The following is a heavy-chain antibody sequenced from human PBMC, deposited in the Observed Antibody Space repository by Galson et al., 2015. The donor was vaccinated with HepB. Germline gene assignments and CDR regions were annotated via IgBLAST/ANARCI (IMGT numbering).Heavy chain of an antibody. V-gene: IGHV6-1*01. CDR1: GDSVSSNTAA. CDR3: ARDHGAAAGRLNY. Sequence: CAISGDSVSSNTAAWNWIRQPPSRGLEWLGRTYYRSKWYNDYAVSVKSRITINPDTSKNQFSLQLNSVTPEDTAVYYCARDHGAAAGRLNYWGQGTLVTVSS. CDR2: TYYRSKWYN. J-gene: IGHJ4*02. D-gene: IGHD6-13*01.